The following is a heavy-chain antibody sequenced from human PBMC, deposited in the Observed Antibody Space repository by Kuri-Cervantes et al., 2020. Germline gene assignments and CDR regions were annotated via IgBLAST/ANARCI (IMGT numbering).Heavy chain of an antibody. J-gene: IGHJ4*02. V-gene: IGHV3-11*01. CDR2: ISSSGSTI. CDR3: AKEDIVATIWYFDY. Sequence: GGSLRLSCAASGFTFSDYYMSWIRQAPGKGLEWVSYISSSGSTIYYADSVKGRFTISRDNAKNTLYLQMNSLRAEDTAVYYCAKEDIVATIWYFDYWGQGTLVTVSS. CDR1: GFTFSDYY. D-gene: IGHD5-12*01.